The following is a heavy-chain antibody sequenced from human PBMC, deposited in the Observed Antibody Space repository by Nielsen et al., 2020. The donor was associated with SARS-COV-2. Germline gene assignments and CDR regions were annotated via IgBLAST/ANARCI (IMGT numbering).Heavy chain of an antibody. D-gene: IGHD3-10*01. CDR1: GGSISSYY. J-gene: IGHJ6*03. V-gene: IGHV4-59*01. CDR2: IYYSGST. Sequence: SETLSLTCTVSGGSISSYYWSWIRQPPGKGLEWIGYIYYSGSTNYNPSLKSRVTISVDTSKNQFSLKLGSVTAADTAVYYCARGDDGSGSYLYYYYYYMDVWGKGTTVTVSS. CDR3: ARGDDGSGSYLYYYYYYMDV.